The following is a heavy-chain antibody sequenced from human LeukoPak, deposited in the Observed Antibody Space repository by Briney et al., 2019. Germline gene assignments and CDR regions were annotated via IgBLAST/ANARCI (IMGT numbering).Heavy chain of an antibody. D-gene: IGHD5-12*01. V-gene: IGHV4-59*08. J-gene: IGHJ5*02. Sequence: SETLSLTCTVSGGSISTYYWSWIRQPPGKGLEWIGYISYSGNTNYNPSLKSRVTISIDTSKNQFSLKLNSVTAADTAVYYCARHFGSGFDRWFDPWGQGSLVIVSS. CDR1: GGSISTYY. CDR2: ISYSGNT. CDR3: ARHFGSGFDRWFDP.